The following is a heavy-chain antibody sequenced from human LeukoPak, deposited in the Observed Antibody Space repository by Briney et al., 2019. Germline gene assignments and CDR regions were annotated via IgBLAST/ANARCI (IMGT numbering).Heavy chain of an antibody. J-gene: IGHJ4*02. V-gene: IGHV4-59*01. Sequence: NPSETLSLTCTVSGGSISSYYWSWIRQPPGKGLEWIGYIYNSGSTNYNPSLNSRVTISVDTSKNQFSLKLSSLTAADTAVYYCARVEGSGGYYLDHWGEGTLVTVSS. D-gene: IGHD6-19*01. CDR1: GGSISSYY. CDR3: ARVEGSGGYYLDH. CDR2: IYNSGST.